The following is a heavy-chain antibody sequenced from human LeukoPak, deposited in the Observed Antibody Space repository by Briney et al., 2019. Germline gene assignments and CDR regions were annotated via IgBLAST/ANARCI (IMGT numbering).Heavy chain of an antibody. CDR2: IIPIFGTA. V-gene: IGHV1-69*06. D-gene: IGHD3-10*01. Sequence: ASVKVSCKASGGTFSSYAISWVQQAPGQGLEWMGGIIPIFGTANYAQKFQGRVTITADKSTSTAYMELSSLRSEDTAVYYCAREATMVRGVIPYYFDYWGQGTLVTVSS. J-gene: IGHJ4*02. CDR1: GGTFSSYA. CDR3: AREATMVRGVIPYYFDY.